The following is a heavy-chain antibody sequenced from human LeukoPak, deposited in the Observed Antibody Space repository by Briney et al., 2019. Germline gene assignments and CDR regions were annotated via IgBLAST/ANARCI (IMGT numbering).Heavy chain of an antibody. Sequence: GGSLRLSCAASGFTFSSYSMNWVRQAPGKGLEWVSSISSSSSYIYYADSVKGRFTISRDNAKNSLYLQMNSLRAEDTAVYYCARYTGDFLLGAYYYYYYMDVWGKGTTVTVSS. J-gene: IGHJ6*03. D-gene: IGHD4-17*01. CDR3: ARYTGDFLLGAYYYYYYMDV. CDR2: ISSSSSYI. CDR1: GFTFSSYS. V-gene: IGHV3-21*01.